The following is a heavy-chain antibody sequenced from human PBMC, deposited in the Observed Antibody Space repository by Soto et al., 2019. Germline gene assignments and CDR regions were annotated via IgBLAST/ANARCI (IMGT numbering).Heavy chain of an antibody. Sequence: SETLSLTCTVSGGSISSSSYYWGWIRQPPGKGLEWIGSIYYSGSTYYNPSLKSRVTISVATSKNQFSLKLSSVTAADTAVYYCARVLWFGELLLRGNYYYYYMDVWGKGTTVTVSS. CDR1: GGSISSSSYY. D-gene: IGHD3-10*01. V-gene: IGHV4-39*01. CDR3: ARVLWFGELLLRGNYYYYYMDV. CDR2: IYYSGST. J-gene: IGHJ6*03.